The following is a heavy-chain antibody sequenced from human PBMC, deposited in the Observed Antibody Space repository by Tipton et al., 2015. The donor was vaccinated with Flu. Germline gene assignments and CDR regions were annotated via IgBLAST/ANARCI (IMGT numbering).Heavy chain of an antibody. CDR1: GGTFSNFV. V-gene: IGHV1-69*06. CDR3: ARDLNRPVAAS. J-gene: IGHJ5*02. D-gene: IGHD6-6*01. CDR2: IIPIFGSA. Sequence: QLVQSGAEVKKPGSSVKVSCMASGGTFSNFVISWVRQAPGQGLEWMGAIIPIFGSANYAQNFRGRVTITADKSTRTAYMELSSLKSDDTAMYYCARDLNRPVAASWGQGTLVTVSS.